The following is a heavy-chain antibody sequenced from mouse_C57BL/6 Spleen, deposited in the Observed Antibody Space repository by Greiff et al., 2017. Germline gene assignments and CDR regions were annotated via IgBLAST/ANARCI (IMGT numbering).Heavy chain of an antibody. CDR1: GYTFTSYW. Sequence: QVQLKQPGPELVKPGASVKLSCKASGYTFTSYWMHWVKQRPGQGLEWIGNIYPSNGGTNYNEKFKGKATLTVDKSSSTAYMQLSSLTSEDSAVYYCARAGWADYFDYWGQGTTLTVSS. D-gene: IGHD2-3*01. CDR3: ARAGWADYFDY. J-gene: IGHJ2*01. CDR2: IYPSNGGT. V-gene: IGHV1-53*01.